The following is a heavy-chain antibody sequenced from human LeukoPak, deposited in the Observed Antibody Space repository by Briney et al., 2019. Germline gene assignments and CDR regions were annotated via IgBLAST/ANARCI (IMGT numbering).Heavy chain of an antibody. CDR2: INHSGST. CDR3: RRNGDYVSWEVDAFDI. Sequence: SETLSLTCAVYGGPFSGYYWSWIRQPPGKGLEWIGEINHSGSTNYNPSLKSRVTISVDTSKNQFSLKLSSVTAADTAVYYCRRNGDYVSWEVDAFDIWGQGTMVTVSS. D-gene: IGHD4-17*01. CDR1: GGPFSGYY. V-gene: IGHV4-34*01. J-gene: IGHJ3*02.